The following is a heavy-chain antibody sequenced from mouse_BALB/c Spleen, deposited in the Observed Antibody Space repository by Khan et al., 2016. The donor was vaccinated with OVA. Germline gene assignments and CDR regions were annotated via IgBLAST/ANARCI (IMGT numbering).Heavy chain of an antibody. CDR3: ARPPITTIVATSYWFFDV. Sequence: EVELVESGGDLVKPGGSLKLSCAASGLTFSGYALSWVRQTPEKRLEWVATISSGDSYTYYPDSVKGRFTISRDNVKNTLYLQMSSLRSEDTAMYYCARPPITTIVATSYWFFDVWGAGTTVTVSS. D-gene: IGHD1-1*01. CDR1: GLTFSGYA. V-gene: IGHV5-9-3*01. CDR2: ISSGDSYT. J-gene: IGHJ1*01.